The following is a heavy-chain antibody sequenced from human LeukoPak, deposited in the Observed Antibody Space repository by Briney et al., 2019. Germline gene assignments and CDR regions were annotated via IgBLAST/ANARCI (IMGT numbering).Heavy chain of an antibody. CDR3: GRVPRITMVRGVIEEYFQH. V-gene: IGHV1-2*02. J-gene: IGHJ1*01. Sequence: ASVKVSCKASGYTFTGYYMHWVRQAPGQGLEWMGWINPNSGGTNYAQKFQGRVTMTRDTSISTAYMELSRPRSDDTAVYYCGRVPRITMVRGVIEEYFQHWGQGPLVTVSS. CDR1: GYTFTGYY. D-gene: IGHD3-10*01. CDR2: INPNSGGT.